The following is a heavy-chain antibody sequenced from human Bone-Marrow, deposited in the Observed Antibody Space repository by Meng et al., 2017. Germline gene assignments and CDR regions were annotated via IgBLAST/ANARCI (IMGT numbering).Heavy chain of an antibody. Sequence: SETLSLTCTVSGGSTSSGSYYWSWIRQPAGKGLEWIGRIYTSGSTNYNPSLKSRVTISVDTSKNQFSLKLSSVTAADTAVYYCARGTVAKQWLVQTPHAFDIWGQGTMVTVSS. CDR3: ARGTVAKQWLVQTPHAFDI. CDR2: IYTSGST. V-gene: IGHV4-61*02. CDR1: GGSTSSGSYY. D-gene: IGHD6-19*01. J-gene: IGHJ3*02.